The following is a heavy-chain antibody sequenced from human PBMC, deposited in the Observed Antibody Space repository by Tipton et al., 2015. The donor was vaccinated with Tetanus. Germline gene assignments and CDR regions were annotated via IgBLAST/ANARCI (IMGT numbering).Heavy chain of an antibody. CDR3: ARGVPYSTTMGSDWSDP. V-gene: IGHV4-34*01. Sequence: TLSLTCTVSGVSVRSYYWSWIRQSPDKGLEWLGDVIYDGTSYYNPSLNSRVKISLDTSMNQVSLTLTSVTAADTALYYCARGVPYSTTMGSDWSDPWGQGTLVTVSS. CDR2: VIYDGTS. D-gene: IGHD2-2*01. J-gene: IGHJ5*02. CDR1: GVSVRSYY.